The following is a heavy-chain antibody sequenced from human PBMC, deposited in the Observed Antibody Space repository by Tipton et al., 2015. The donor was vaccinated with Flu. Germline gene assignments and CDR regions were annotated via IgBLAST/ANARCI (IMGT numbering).Heavy chain of an antibody. CDR1: GFTFSSYW. V-gene: IGHV3-7*04. J-gene: IGHJ4*02. Sequence: SLRLSCAASGFTFSSYWMTWVANIKQDGSEKYFVDSVKGRFTISRDNAKNSLYLQMNSLRAEDTAVYYCVRAVAGRESYWGQGTLVTVSS. D-gene: IGHD6-19*01. CDR3: VRAVAGRESY. CDR2: IKQDGSEK.